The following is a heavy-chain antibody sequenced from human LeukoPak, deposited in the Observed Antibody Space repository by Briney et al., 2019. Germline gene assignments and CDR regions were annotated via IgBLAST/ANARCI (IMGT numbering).Heavy chain of an antibody. J-gene: IGHJ3*02. D-gene: IGHD5-12*01. V-gene: IGHV1-69*13. CDR3: AREGYSGYHKMGQAPNRAFDI. Sequence: VASVKVSCKVSGYTLTELSMHWVRQAPGQGLEWMGGIIPIFGTANYAQKFQGRVTITADESTSTAYMELSSLRSEDTAVYYCAREGYSGYHKMGQAPNRAFDIWGQGTMVTVSS. CDR1: GYTLTELS. CDR2: IIPIFGTA.